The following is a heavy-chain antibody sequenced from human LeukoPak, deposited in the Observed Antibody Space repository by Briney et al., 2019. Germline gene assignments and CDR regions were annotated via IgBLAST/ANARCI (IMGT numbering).Heavy chain of an antibody. J-gene: IGHJ4*02. V-gene: IGHV3-64*01. CDR1: GFTFSSYA. CDR3: ARKKEVYYYGSGSRFGYFDY. D-gene: IGHD3-10*01. CDR2: ISSNGGST. Sequence: SGGSLRLSCAASGFTFSSYAMHWVRQAPGKGLEYVSAISSNGGSTYYANSVKGRFTISRDNSKNTLYLQMGSLRAEDMAVYYCARKKEVYYYGSGSRFGYFDYWGQGTLVTVSS.